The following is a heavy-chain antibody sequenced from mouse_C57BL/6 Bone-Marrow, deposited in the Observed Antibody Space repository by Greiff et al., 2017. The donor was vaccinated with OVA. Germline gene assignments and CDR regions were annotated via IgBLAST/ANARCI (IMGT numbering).Heavy chain of an antibody. CDR3: ARDLYYGNYGGYFDV. J-gene: IGHJ1*03. CDR1: GFTFSDYY. CDR2: INYDGSST. D-gene: IGHD2-1*01. Sequence: DVKLVESEGGLVQPGSSMKLSCTASGFTFSDYYMAWVRQVPEKGLEWVANINYDGSSTYYLDSLKSRFIISRDNAKNILYLQMRSLKSEDTATXYCARDLYYGNYGGYFDVWGTRTTVTVSP. V-gene: IGHV5-16*01.